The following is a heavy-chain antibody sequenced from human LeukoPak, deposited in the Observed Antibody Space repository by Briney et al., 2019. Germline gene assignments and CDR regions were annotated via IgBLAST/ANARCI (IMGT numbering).Heavy chain of an antibody. D-gene: IGHD3-22*01. V-gene: IGHV1-69*06. CDR2: IIPIFGTA. CDR3: AGDKDYYDSSAPFDY. Sequence: ASVKVSCKAAGGTFSIYAISWVRQAPGQGLEWMGRIIPIFGTANYAQKFQGRVTITADKSTSTAYMELSSLRSEDTAVYYCAGDKDYYDSSAPFDYWGQGTLVTVSS. CDR1: GGTFSIYA. J-gene: IGHJ4*02.